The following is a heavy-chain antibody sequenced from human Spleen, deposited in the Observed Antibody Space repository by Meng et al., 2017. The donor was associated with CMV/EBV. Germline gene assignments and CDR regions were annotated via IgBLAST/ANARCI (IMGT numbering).Heavy chain of an antibody. CDR2: IAFDGRTK. CDR1: AFTVSTNY. J-gene: IGHJ6*02. V-gene: IGHV3-30*18. CDR3: AKDHFQSPYSVPTRDDYYGMDV. Sequence: GGSLRLSCVASAFTVSTNYMAWVRQAPGKGLEWVALIAFDGRTKYNTDSTKGRFTISRDSSKKTVYLQMNSLRAEDTAVYYCAKDHFQSPYSVPTRDDYYGMDVWGQGTTVTVSS. D-gene: IGHD4-11*01.